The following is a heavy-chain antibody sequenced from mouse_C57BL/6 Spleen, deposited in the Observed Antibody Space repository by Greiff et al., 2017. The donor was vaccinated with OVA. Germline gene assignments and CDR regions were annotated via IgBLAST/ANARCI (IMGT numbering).Heavy chain of an antibody. CDR3: ARGGSCDLYIDV. V-gene: IGHV1-81*01. CDR1: GYTFTSYG. Sequence: QVQLKESGAELARPGASVKLSCKASGYTFTSYGISWVQQRPGQGLEWIGEIYPRSGNTYYNEKFKGKATLTADKSSSNAYLELRSLTSEDSAVYFCARGGSCDLYIDVWGTGTTVTVSS. J-gene: IGHJ1*03. CDR2: IYPRSGNT.